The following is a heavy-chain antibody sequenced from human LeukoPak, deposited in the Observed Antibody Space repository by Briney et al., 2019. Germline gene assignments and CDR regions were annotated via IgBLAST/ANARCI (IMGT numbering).Heavy chain of an antibody. V-gene: IGHV3-74*01. J-gene: IGHJ5*02. CDR1: GFTFSRHW. CDR3: ARDPRNVGLAP. Sequence: GGSLRLSCAASGFTFSRHWMYWVRQAPGKGLMYISRNNGDGSTTNYADVVKGRFTMSRDNVKNTLYLQMNSLRVEDTAVYYCARDPRNVGLAPWGQGTLVTVSS. CDR2: NNGDGSTT. D-gene: IGHD2-15*01.